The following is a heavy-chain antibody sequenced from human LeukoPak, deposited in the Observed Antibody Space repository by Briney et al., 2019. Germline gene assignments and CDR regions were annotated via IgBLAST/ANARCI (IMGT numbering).Heavy chain of an antibody. CDR1: GFTFSSYA. CDR2: ISGSGGST. CDR3: AKVFYYDSSGYGYFDY. Sequence: QTGGSLRLSCAASGFTFSSYAMSWVRQAPGKGLEWVSAISGSGGSTYYADSVKGRFTISRDNSKNTLYLQMSSLRAEDTAVYYCAKVFYYDSSGYGYFDYWGQGTLVTVSS. D-gene: IGHD3-22*01. J-gene: IGHJ4*02. V-gene: IGHV3-23*01.